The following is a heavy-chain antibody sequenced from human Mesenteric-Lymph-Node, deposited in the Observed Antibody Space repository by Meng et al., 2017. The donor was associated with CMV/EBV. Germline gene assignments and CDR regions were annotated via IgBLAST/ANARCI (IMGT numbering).Heavy chain of an antibody. CDR2: IRYDESDK. V-gene: IGHV3-30*02. Sequence: GESLKISCAASGFTFSSYAMHWVRQAPGKGLEWVAFIRYDESDKYYADSVKGRFTISRDNSKNTMSLQMNSLRPEDTAVYYCARDMDRNHYYGMDVWGQGTTVTVSS. J-gene: IGHJ6*02. CDR1: GFTFSSYA. D-gene: IGHD1-14*01. CDR3: ARDMDRNHYYGMDV.